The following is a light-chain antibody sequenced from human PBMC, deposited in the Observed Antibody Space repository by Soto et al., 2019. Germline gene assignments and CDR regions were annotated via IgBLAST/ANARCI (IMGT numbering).Light chain of an antibody. CDR1: QGVSSY. J-gene: IGKJ1*01. V-gene: IGKV3D-11*01. CDR3: QQRSNCHST. Sequence: EIVLTQSPATLSLSPGERATLSCRASQGVSSYLAWYQQKPGQAPRLLIYAASNRATGIPARFSGSGPGTDFTLTISSLEPEDFAVYYCQQRSNCHSTFGKGTKVEI. CDR2: AAS.